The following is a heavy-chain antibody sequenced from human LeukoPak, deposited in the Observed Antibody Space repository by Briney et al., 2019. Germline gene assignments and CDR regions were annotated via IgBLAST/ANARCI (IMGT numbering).Heavy chain of an antibody. J-gene: IGHJ6*04. CDR3: AKVSYCSSTSCYGMDV. D-gene: IGHD2-2*01. CDR1: GFTFSSYG. CDR2: ISYDGSNK. Sequence: GRSLRLSCAASGFTFSSYGMHWVRQAPGKGLEWVAVISYDGSNKYYADSVKGRFTISRANSKTTLYLQTNSLRAEDTAVYYCAKVSYCSSTSCYGMDVWGKGTTVTVSS. V-gene: IGHV3-30*18.